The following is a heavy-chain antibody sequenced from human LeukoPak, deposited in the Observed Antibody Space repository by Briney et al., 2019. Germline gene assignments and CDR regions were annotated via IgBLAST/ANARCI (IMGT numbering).Heavy chain of an antibody. V-gene: IGHV4-30-2*01. D-gene: IGHD2-21*02. J-gene: IGHJ4*02. CDR2: IYHSGST. Sequence: SETLSLTCTVSGGSISSGGYYWSWIRQPPGKGLEWIGYIYHSGSTYYNPSLKSRVTISVDRSKNQFSLKLSSVTAADTAVYYCARDVTAFMDYWGQGTLVTVSS. CDR1: GGSISSGGYY. CDR3: ARDVTAFMDY.